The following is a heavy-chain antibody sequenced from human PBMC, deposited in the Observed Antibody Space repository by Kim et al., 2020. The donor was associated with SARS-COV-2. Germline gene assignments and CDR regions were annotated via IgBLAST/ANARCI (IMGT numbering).Heavy chain of an antibody. CDR3: ARGGHYYDILTGYSPAYWFDP. CDR2: IYYSGST. J-gene: IGHJ5*02. CDR1: GGSISSYY. Sequence: SETLSLTCTVSGGSISSYYWSWIRQPPGKGLEWIGYIYYSGSTNYNPSLKSRVTISVDTSKNQFSLKLSSVTAADTAVYYCARGGHYYDILTGYSPAYWFDPWGQGTLVTVSS. V-gene: IGHV4-59*01. D-gene: IGHD3-9*01.